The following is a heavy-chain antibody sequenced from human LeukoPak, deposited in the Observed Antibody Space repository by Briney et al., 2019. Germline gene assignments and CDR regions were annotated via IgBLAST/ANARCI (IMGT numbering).Heavy chain of an antibody. CDR1: GFTFSSYA. V-gene: IGHV3-53*01. Sequence: AGGSLRLSCAASGFTFSSYAMSWVRQAPGKGLKWVSFIYSGGSTHYADSVKGRFTISRDNSKNTVYLQMNSLRTEGTAVYYCARDYDYIWGSCFGYWGQGTLVTVSS. CDR2: IYSGGST. D-gene: IGHD3-16*01. J-gene: IGHJ4*02. CDR3: ARDYDYIWGSCFGY.